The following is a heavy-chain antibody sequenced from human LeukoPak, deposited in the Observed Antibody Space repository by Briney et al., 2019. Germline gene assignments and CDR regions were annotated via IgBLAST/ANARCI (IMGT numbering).Heavy chain of an antibody. D-gene: IGHD3-22*01. CDR1: GYSISSGYY. V-gene: IGHV4-38-2*02. Sequence: SETLSLTCTVSGYSISSGYYWGWIRPPPGKGLEWIGSRYHSGSTYYNPSLKSRVTISVDTSKNQFSLKLSSVTAADTAVYYCARGANYSDSSGYYSPNFDYWGQGTLVTVSS. CDR2: RYHSGST. CDR3: ARGANYSDSSGYYSPNFDY. J-gene: IGHJ4*02.